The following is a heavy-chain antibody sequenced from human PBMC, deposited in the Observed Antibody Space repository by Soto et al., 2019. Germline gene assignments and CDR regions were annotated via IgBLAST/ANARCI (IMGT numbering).Heavy chain of an antibody. D-gene: IGHD3-9*01. CDR1: GYTFTSYG. CDR2: ISAYNGNT. J-gene: IGHJ5*02. CDR3: ARVPELRYFDWLNHNGFAP. V-gene: IGHV1-18*01. Sequence: ASVKVSCKASGYTFTSYGISWVRQAPGQGLEWMGWISAYNGNTNYAQKLQGRVTMTTDTSTSTAYMELRSLRSDDTAVYYCARVPELRYFDWLNHNGFAPWGQGTLVTVSS.